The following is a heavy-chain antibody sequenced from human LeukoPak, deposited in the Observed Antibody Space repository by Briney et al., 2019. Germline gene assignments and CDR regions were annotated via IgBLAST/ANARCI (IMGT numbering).Heavy chain of an antibody. CDR3: TRAPGNYFDN. CDR2: ITGSGDST. J-gene: IGHJ4*02. Sequence: GGSLRLSCAASGFTFSNYAMRWARQAPGKGLEWVSTITGSGDSTYYADSVKGRFTISRDNSKYTLYLQMNSLRAEDTAIYYCTRAPGNYFDNWGQGTLVTVSS. D-gene: IGHD3-10*01. CDR1: GFTFSNYA. V-gene: IGHV3-23*01.